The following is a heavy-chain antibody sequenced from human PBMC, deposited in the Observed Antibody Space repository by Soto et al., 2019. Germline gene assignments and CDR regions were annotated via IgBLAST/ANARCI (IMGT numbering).Heavy chain of an antibody. CDR1: GYTFDNYA. J-gene: IGHJ3*02. V-gene: IGHV1-3*01. CDR3: ARVQYSGYDFKLAFDI. Sequence: QVPLVQSGAQVKNPGASVKVSCKASGYTFDNYALHWVRQAPGRRLEWMGWIDAGNGYTKYSQSFQGRVTITRDTSASTVHMDLSSLRSEDSAVYYCARVQYSGYDFKLAFDIWGQGTMVTVSS. CDR2: IDAGNGYT. D-gene: IGHD5-12*01.